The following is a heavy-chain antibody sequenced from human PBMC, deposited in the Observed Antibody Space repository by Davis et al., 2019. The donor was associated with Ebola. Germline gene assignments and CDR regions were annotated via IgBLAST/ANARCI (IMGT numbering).Heavy chain of an antibody. CDR3: TTGGWGFGMDV. CDR1: GASFSLYS. Sequence: PSETLSLTCVASGASFSLYSMNWVRQAPGKGLEWVSSISSNSVYTHYADSVKGRFTISRDNAKNSLFLQLTSLRGDDSAVYYCTTGGWGFGMDVWGQGTTVTVAS. D-gene: IGHD6-19*01. CDR2: ISSNSVYT. V-gene: IGHV3-21*01. J-gene: IGHJ6*02.